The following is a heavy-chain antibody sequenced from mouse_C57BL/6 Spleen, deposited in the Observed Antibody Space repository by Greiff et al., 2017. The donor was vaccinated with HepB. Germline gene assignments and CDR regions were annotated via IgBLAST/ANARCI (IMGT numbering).Heavy chain of an antibody. CDR2: ISDGGSYT. D-gene: IGHD2-3*01. V-gene: IGHV5-4*01. J-gene: IGHJ3*01. Sequence: EVKLMESGGGLVKPGGSLKLSCAASGFTFSSYAMSWVRQTPEKRLEWVATISDGGSYTYYPDNVKGRFTISRDNAKNNLYLQMSHLKSEDTAMYYGAREGLLPFAYWGQGTLVTVSS. CDR1: GFTFSSYA. CDR3: AREGLLPFAY.